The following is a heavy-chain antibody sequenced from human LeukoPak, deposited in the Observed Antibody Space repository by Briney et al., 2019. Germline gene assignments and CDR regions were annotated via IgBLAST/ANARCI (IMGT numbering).Heavy chain of an antibody. CDR1: GGSFSGYY. V-gene: IGHV4-34*01. Sequence: PSETLSLTCAVYGGSFSGYYWSWIRQPPGKGLEWIGEINHSGSTNYNPPLKSRVTISVDTSKNQFSLKLSSVTAADTAVYYCASVVVVAATPGPWGQGTLVTVPS. CDR3: ASVVVVAATPGP. CDR2: INHSGST. D-gene: IGHD2-15*01. J-gene: IGHJ5*02.